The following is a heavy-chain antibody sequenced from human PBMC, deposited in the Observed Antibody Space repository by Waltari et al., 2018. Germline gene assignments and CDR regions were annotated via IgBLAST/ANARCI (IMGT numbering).Heavy chain of an antibody. Sequence: QVQLVQSGAEVKKPGASVKVSCKASGYTFTRYGISWVRQAPGQGLEWMGWISAYNGNTNYAQKLQGRVTMTTDTSTSTDYMELSSPRSDDTAVYYSGRNPPHYSSSSGFDYWGQASLVTVSS. D-gene: IGHD6-6*01. V-gene: IGHV1-18*01. CDR3: GRNPPHYSSSSGFDY. CDR1: GYTFTRYG. J-gene: IGHJ4*02. CDR2: ISAYNGNT.